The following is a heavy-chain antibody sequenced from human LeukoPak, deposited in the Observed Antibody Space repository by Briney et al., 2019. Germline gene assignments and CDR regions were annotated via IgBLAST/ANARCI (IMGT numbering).Heavy chain of an antibody. CDR3: ARGSVYGGTIYFFEY. Sequence: AGGSLGLSCAASGFSFSAYGMHWVRQAPGKGLEWVASIWHDGSNEHYGDSVKGRFTISRDNSKNTLYLQMNSLRVEDTAVYYCARGSVYGGTIYFFEYWGQGTLVTVSS. D-gene: IGHD1-7*01. J-gene: IGHJ4*02. CDR1: GFSFSAYG. V-gene: IGHV3-33*01. CDR2: IWHDGSNE.